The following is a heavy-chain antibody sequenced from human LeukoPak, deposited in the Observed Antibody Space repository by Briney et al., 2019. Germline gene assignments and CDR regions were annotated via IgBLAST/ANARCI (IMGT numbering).Heavy chain of an antibody. J-gene: IGHJ5*02. CDR2: ISWNSANI. CDR3: ATVAGSSLSRNYFDP. V-gene: IGHV3-9*01. Sequence: PGRSLRLSCAASGFNFDDYARHWVRQPPGKGLEWVPGISWNSANIGYADSVKGRFTISSDNAKNSLYLQMNSLRDEDSAFYYCATVAGSSLSRNYFDPWGQGDLVTVSS. D-gene: IGHD6-6*01. CDR1: GFNFDDYA.